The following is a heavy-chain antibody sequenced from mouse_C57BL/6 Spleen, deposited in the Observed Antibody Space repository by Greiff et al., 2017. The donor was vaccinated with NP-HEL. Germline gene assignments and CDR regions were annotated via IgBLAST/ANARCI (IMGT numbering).Heavy chain of an antibody. V-gene: IGHV5-17*01. Sequence: EVQVVESGGGLVKPGGSLKLSCAASGFTFSDYGMHWVRQAPEKGLEWVAYISSGSSTIYYADTVKGRFTISRDNAKNTLFLQMTSLRSEDTAMYYCARDYAYSGAYWGQGTLVTVSA. D-gene: IGHD1-1*02. J-gene: IGHJ3*01. CDR3: ARDYAYSGAY. CDR1: GFTFSDYG. CDR2: ISSGSSTI.